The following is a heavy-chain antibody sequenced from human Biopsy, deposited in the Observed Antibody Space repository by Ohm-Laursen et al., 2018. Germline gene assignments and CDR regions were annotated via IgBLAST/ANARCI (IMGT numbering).Heavy chain of an antibody. CDR3: ARDYDTSGYYYVS. CDR1: GFTFTSYG. J-gene: IGHJ5*02. D-gene: IGHD3-22*01. CDR2: IFYRGST. Sequence: LRLSCTASGFTFTSYGMHWVRQPPGKGLEWIGSIFYRGSTHYKPSLKSRVNISVDTSKNQLSLKLNSVTAADTAVYYCARDYDTSGYYYVSWGQGTLVTVSS. V-gene: IGHV4-39*01.